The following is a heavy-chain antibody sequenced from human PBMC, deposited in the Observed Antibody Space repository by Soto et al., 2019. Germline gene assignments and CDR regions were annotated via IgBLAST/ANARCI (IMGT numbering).Heavy chain of an antibody. CDR1: GGALSNYT. CDR2: IIPRFDTA. D-gene: IGHD1-20*01. CDR3: ARWSNWNPMYYSGMDV. Sequence: GASVKVSCKASGGALSNYTLTWVIQAPGQGFEWLGGIIPRFDTANYALKFQGRVTITADVSSSTAYLELSRLTSEDTAVYYCARWSNWNPMYYSGMDVWGQGTTVTVSS. J-gene: IGHJ6*02. V-gene: IGHV1-69*13.